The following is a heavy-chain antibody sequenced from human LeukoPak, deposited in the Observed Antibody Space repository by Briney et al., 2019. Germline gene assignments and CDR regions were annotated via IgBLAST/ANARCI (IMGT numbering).Heavy chain of an antibody. CDR2: IYYSGST. J-gene: IGHJ4*02. Sequence: PSETLSLTCTVSGYAISSSYYWGWIRQPPGKGLEWIGSIYYSGSTYYNPSLKSRVTISVDTSKNQFSLKLSSVTAADTAVYYCARELRGYNPLYFDYWGQGTLVTVSS. CDR3: ARELRGYNPLYFDY. CDR1: GYAISSSYY. D-gene: IGHD5-24*01. V-gene: IGHV4-38-2*02.